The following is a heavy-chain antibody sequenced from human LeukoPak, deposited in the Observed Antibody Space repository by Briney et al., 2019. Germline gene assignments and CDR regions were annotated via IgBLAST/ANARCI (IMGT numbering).Heavy chain of an antibody. CDR1: GFTVSSNY. J-gene: IGHJ4*02. V-gene: IGHV3-53*01. CDR2: IYSGGST. CDR3: AREGGYYSSGSYYNVY. D-gene: IGHD3-10*01. Sequence: GGSLRLSCAASGFTVSSNYMSWVRQAPGKGLEWVSVIYSGGSTYYADSVKGRFTISRDNSKNTLYLQMNSLRAEDTAVYYCAREGGYYSSGSYYNVYWGQGTLVTVSS.